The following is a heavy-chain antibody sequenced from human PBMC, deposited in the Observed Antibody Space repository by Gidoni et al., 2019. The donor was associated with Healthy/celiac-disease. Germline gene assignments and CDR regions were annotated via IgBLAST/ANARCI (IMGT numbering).Heavy chain of an antibody. V-gene: IGHV4-61*01. J-gene: IGHJ4*02. Sequence: QVQLQESGPGLVKPSEPLSLTCTVSGGSVSRGSYYWSWTRQPPGKGLEWIGYVYYSGSTNYNPSLKSRVTISVDTSKNQFSLKLSSVTAADTAVYYCASESGGSLERYFDYWGQGTLVTVSS. D-gene: IGHD1-1*01. CDR3: ASESGGSLERYFDY. CDR2: VYYSGST. CDR1: GGSVSRGSYY.